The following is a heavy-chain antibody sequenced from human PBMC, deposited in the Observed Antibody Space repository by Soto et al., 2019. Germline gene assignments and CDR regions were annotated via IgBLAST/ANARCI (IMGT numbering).Heavy chain of an antibody. J-gene: IGHJ4*02. CDR2: ISYDGSNK. D-gene: IGHD5-12*01. CDR1: GFTFSSYA. Sequence: PGGSLRLSCAASGFTFSSYAMHWVRQAPGKGLEWVAVISYDGSNKYYADSVKGRFTISRDNSKNTLYLQMNSLRAEDTAVYYCARDQSWGWLQDPQPHSGTRVRSHEGCLDYWGQGTLVTVSS. V-gene: IGHV3-30-3*01. CDR3: ARDQSWGWLQDPQPHSGTRVRSHEGCLDY.